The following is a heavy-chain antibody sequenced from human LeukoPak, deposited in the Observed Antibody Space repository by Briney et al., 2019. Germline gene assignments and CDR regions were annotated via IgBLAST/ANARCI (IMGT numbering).Heavy chain of an antibody. CDR1: GGSISGYY. Sequence: PSETLSLTCTVSGGSISGYYWSWIRQPPGKGLEWIGYIYYTGSTNYNPSLKSRVTISVDTSQNQFSLKVSSVTAADTAVYYCVRSKSGTYGWFDPWGQGTLVTVPS. D-gene: IGHD4-17*01. V-gene: IGHV4-59*01. CDR3: VRSKSGTYGWFDP. CDR2: IYYTGST. J-gene: IGHJ5*02.